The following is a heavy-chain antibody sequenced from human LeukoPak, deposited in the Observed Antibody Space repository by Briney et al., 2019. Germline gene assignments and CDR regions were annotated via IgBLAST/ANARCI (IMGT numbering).Heavy chain of an antibody. CDR2: ISWDGTT. CDR3: ARDLAAPYGNWFDP. V-gene: IGHV3-43*01. D-gene: IGHD6-6*01. CDR1: GFTFEDYT. J-gene: IGHJ5*02. Sequence: GGSLRLSCAASGFTFEDYTMHWVRQAPGKTLEWVSLISWDGTTYYTDSVKGRFTISRDNSKDSLYLQMDTLRAEDTAVYYCARDLAAPYGNWFDPWGQGTLVTVSS.